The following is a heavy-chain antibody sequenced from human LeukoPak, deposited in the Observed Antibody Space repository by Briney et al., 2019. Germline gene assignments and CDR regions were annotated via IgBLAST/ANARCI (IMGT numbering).Heavy chain of an antibody. CDR2: IYNSGST. CDR3: ARWGTYASTSNWFDP. V-gene: IGHV4-39*07. Sequence: PSETLSLTCNVSGDSISRSRHFWAWIRQSPGRGLEWIGYIYNSGSTYYNPSLKSRVTISVDTSKNQFSLRLSSVTAADTAVYYRARWGTYASTSNWFDPWGQGTLVTVSS. J-gene: IGHJ5*02. D-gene: IGHD2-2*01. CDR1: GDSISRSRHF.